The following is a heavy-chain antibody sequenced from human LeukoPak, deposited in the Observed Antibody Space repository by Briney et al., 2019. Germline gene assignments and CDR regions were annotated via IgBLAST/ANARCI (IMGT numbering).Heavy chain of an antibody. V-gene: IGHV3-33*01. D-gene: IGHD2-2*01. CDR2: IWYDGSNK. Sequence: GGSLRLSCAASGFTFSSYGMHWVRQAPGKGLEWVAVIWYDGSNKYYADSVKGQFTISRDNSKNTLYLQMNSLRAEDTAVYYCARDRVPAARTRVAFDIWGQGTMVTVSS. J-gene: IGHJ3*02. CDR3: ARDRVPAARTRVAFDI. CDR1: GFTFSSYG.